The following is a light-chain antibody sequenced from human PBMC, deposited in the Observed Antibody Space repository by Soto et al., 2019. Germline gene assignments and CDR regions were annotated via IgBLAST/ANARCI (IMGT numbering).Light chain of an antibody. Sequence: QLVLTQSYSASASLGSSVKLTCTLSRGHNSYIIAWHQQQTWKALRFLMTVEGSGSYNKGSGVPDRVSASSFGADRYLTISNLQSEQEATCYRETWDTNTQVFGGGTKLTVL. V-gene: IGLV4-60*03. CDR2: VEGSGSY. CDR3: ETWDTNTQV. J-gene: IGLJ2*01. CDR1: RGHNSYI.